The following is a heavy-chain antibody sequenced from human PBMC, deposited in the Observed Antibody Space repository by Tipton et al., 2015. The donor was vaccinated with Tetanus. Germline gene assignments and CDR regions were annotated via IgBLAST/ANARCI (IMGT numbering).Heavy chain of an antibody. CDR1: GFIFNNYA. D-gene: IGHD6-19*01. Sequence: SLRLSCAASGFIFNNYAMTWVRQSPGKGLEWVSSITGSGSTTYYADSVKGRFTISRDNSKDTLYLHMNSLRAEDTAVYYCARERGYSSGWYYFDYWGQGTLVTVSS. J-gene: IGHJ4*02. V-gene: IGHV3-23*01. CDR2: ITGSGSTT. CDR3: ARERGYSSGWYYFDY.